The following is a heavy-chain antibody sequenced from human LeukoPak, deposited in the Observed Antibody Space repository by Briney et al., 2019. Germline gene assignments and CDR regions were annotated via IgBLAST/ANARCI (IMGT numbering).Heavy chain of an antibody. V-gene: IGHV3-23*01. CDR3: TKFDS. CDR2: ISGSDGSK. Sequence: GGSLRLSCAGSGFIFKNYAMTWVRQAPGRGLEWVASISGSDGSKFYRDSVRGRFTISRDNSENILSLQMNNLRPEDTAIYYCTKFDSWGQGALVTVSS. J-gene: IGHJ4*02. CDR1: GFIFKNYA.